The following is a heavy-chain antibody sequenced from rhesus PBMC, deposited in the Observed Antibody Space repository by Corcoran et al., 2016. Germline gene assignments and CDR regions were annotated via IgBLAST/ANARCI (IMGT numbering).Heavy chain of an antibody. CDR1: GGSISNNY. CDR2: IYGSGIST. CDR3: ARGSNSNHPYFEF. Sequence: QVQLQESGPGLVKPLETLSLNCAGSGGSISNNYWRWIRQPQGKGREWIGYIYGSGISTNYNPSLKSRVTLSVDTSKNQFSLKLSSVTAADTAVYYCARGSNSNHPYFEFWGQGALVTVSS. J-gene: IGHJ1*01. D-gene: IGHD4-23*01. V-gene: IGHV4S11*01.